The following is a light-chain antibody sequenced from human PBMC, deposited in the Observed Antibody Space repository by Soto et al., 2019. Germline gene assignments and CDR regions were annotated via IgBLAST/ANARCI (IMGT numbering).Light chain of an antibody. V-gene: IGKV1-39*01. CDR3: QHSYTSPFT. J-gene: IGKJ3*01. Sequence: DIQMTQSPSSLSASVGDRITITCRASQSISRYLNWYQQKPGKPPNLLICAASNLQSGVPSRFSGSGSGTDFTLTISSLQPEDFATYHCQHSYTSPFTFGPGTKVDIK. CDR2: AAS. CDR1: QSISRY.